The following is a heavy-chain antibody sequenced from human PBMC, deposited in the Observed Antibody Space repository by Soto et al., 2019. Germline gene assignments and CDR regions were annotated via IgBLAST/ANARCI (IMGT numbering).Heavy chain of an antibody. D-gene: IGHD3-10*01. Sequence: QVQLQESCPGLVKPSETLSLTCSVSGGSIRNYYWNWIRQPAGKGLEWIGRIYTSGNSDYNPSLKSRVTMSADTSKNQLSLRLSSVTAADSAVYYCARLWFGKPPGYLDYWGQGIRVTISS. J-gene: IGHJ4*02. CDR3: ARLWFGKPPGYLDY. CDR1: GGSIRNYY. CDR2: IYTSGNS. V-gene: IGHV4-4*07.